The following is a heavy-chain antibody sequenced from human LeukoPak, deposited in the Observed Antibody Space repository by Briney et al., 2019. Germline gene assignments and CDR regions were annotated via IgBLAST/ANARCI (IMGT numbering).Heavy chain of an antibody. Sequence: GESLRLSCAASGSTFSRYWMSWVRQAPGKGLEWVANINQDGSEKYYVVSVKGRFTISRDSAKNSVYLQMNSLSAEDTAAYYCARAASWNQHFVREAYWGQGTLVTVSS. V-gene: IGHV3-7*01. CDR1: GSTFSRYW. D-gene: IGHD1-14*01. CDR3: ARAASWNQHFVREAY. CDR2: INQDGSEK. J-gene: IGHJ4*02.